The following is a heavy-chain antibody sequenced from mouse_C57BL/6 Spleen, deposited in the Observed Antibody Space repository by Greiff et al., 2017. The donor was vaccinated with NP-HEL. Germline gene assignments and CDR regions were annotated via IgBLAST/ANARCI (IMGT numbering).Heavy chain of an antibody. Sequence: VQLQQPGAELVKPGASVKLSCKASGYTFTSYWMQWVKQRPGQGLEWIGEIDPSDSYTNYNQKFKGKATLTVDTSSSTAYMQLSSLTSEDAAVYYGGRSEGLRPWFAYWGQGTLVTVSA. D-gene: IGHD2-4*01. CDR1: GYTFTSYW. CDR3: GRSEGLRPWFAY. CDR2: IDPSDSYT. V-gene: IGHV1-50*01. J-gene: IGHJ3*01.